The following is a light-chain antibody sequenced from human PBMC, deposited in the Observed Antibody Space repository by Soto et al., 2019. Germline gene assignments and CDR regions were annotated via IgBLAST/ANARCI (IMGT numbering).Light chain of an antibody. CDR1: QSVSSS. CDR2: DTS. Sequence: EIVVTQSPATLSVSPGERVTLSCRASQSVSSSLAWYQQRPGQAPRLLIYDTSTRAAGISARFSGSGSGTEFTLTISSLQSEDFAVYYCQQYIDWPPGTCGKGTAVDIK. CDR3: QQYIDWPPGT. J-gene: IGKJ1*01. V-gene: IGKV3-15*01.